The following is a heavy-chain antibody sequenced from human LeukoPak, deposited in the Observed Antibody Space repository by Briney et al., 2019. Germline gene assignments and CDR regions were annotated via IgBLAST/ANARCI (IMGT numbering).Heavy chain of an antibody. CDR1: GYTFTGYY. Sequence: ASVKISCKASGYTFTGYYMHWVRQAPGQGLEWMGWINPNSGGTNYAQKFQGRVTMTRDTSISTAYMELSRLRSDDTAVYYCARDFLGRWLQLNWFDPWGQGTLVTVSS. D-gene: IGHD5-24*01. CDR2: INPNSGGT. CDR3: ARDFLGRWLQLNWFDP. V-gene: IGHV1-2*02. J-gene: IGHJ5*02.